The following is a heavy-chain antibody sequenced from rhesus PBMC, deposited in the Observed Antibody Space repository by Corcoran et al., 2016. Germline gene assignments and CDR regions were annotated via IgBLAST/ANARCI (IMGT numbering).Heavy chain of an antibody. CDR1: GFTFGSYS. V-gene: IGHV1-198*02. CDR2: VIPLVGIT. J-gene: IGHJ3*01. CDR3: ARASSGWSDDAFDV. D-gene: IGHD6S26*01. Sequence: QVQLVQSGAEVQKPGASVKVSCKASGFTFGSYSINWVRPAPGQGLAWLGVVIPLVGITNYAEKFQGRVPITADKSTSTAYMELSSLRAEDTAVYDCARASSGWSDDAFDVWGQGLRVTVSS.